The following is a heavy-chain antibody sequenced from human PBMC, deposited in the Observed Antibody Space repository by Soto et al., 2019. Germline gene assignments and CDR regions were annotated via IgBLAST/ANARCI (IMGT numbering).Heavy chain of an antibody. CDR2: ISSSGTAI. Sequence: CGSLRLSCAVVGFTFSSYSMNRVRQAPGKGLEWVSYISSSGTAIYSADSVKGRFAISRDNAKNSLYLQMNSLRDEDTAVYYCARDIMPRLGFYQCGMDVWGQGTTVTVSS. CDR3: ARDIMPRLGFYQCGMDV. D-gene: IGHD3-3*02. CDR1: GFTFSSYS. J-gene: IGHJ6*02. V-gene: IGHV3-48*02.